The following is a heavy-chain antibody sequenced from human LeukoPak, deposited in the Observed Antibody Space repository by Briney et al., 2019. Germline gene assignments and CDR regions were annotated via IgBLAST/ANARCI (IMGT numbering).Heavy chain of an antibody. CDR2: IYYSGST. Sequence: SETPSLTCTVSGGSISSSSYYWGWIRQPPGKGLEWIGSIYYSGSTYYNPSLKSRVTISVDTSKNQFSLKLSSVTAADTAVYYCAMYRGYFDYWGQGTLVTVSS. J-gene: IGHJ4*02. CDR1: GGSISSSSYY. V-gene: IGHV4-39*05. D-gene: IGHD1-26*01. CDR3: AMYRGYFDY.